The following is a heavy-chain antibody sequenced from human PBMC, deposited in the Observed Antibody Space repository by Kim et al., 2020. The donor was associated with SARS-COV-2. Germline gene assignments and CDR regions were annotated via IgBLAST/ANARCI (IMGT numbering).Heavy chain of an antibody. Sequence: SETLSLTCTVSGGSISSGGYYWSWIRQHPGKGLEWIGYIYYSGSTYYNPSLKSRVTISVDTSKNQFSLKLSSVTAADTAVYYCARTGLLLWFGELWGWFDPWGQGTLVTVSS. CDR3: ARTGLLLWFGELWGWFDP. J-gene: IGHJ5*02. D-gene: IGHD3-10*01. CDR1: GGSISSGGYY. V-gene: IGHV4-31*03. CDR2: IYYSGST.